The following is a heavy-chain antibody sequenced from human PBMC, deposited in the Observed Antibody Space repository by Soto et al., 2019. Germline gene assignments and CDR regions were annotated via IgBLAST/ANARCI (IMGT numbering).Heavy chain of an antibody. D-gene: IGHD2-21*01. V-gene: IGHV3-30*14. J-gene: IGHJ5*02. CDR3: ARTSIVVESAHLNWFDP. Sequence: QVQLVESGGGVVQPGRSLRLSCAASGFTFSSYAMHWVRQAPGKGLEWVAVISYDGSNKYYADSVKGRFTISRDNSKKTLYRQMNSLRAEDTAVYYCARTSIVVESAHLNWFDPWGQGTLVTVSS. CDR1: GFTFSSYA. CDR2: ISYDGSNK.